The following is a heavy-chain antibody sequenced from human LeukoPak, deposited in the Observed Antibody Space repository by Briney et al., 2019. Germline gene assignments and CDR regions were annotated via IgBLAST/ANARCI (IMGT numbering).Heavy chain of an antibody. J-gene: IGHJ4*02. CDR2: ISVYNGNT. D-gene: IGHD3-22*01. CDR1: GYTFTSYG. CDR3: ARVQPHRIHYDNSDYPTRNDY. V-gene: IGHV1-18*01. Sequence: ASVKVSCKASGYTFTSYGISWIRQAPRQGLEWMGWISVYNGNTNYVQKFQDRVTMTTDTSTSTAYMELRSLRSDDTAVYYCARVQPHRIHYDNSDYPTRNDYWGQGTLVTVSS.